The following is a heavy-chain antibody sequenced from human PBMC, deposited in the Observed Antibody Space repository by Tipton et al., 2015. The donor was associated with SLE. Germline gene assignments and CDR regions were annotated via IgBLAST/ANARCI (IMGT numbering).Heavy chain of an antibody. CDR2: IYYSGST. CDR3: ARRGYDYVWGSYRGDAFDI. CDR1: GGSISSSSYY. J-gene: IGHJ3*02. V-gene: IGHV4-39*01. D-gene: IGHD3-16*02. Sequence: TLSLTCTVSGGSISSSSYYWGWIRPPPGKGLEWIGSIYYSGSTYYNPSLKSRVTISVDTSKNQFSLKLSSVTAADTAVYYCARRGYDYVWGSYRGDAFDIWGQGTMVTVSS.